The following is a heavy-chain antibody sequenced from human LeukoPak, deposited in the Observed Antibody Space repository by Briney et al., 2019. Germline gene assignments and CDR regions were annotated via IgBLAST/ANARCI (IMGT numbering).Heavy chain of an antibody. J-gene: IGHJ5*02. Sequence: ASVKVSCKASGYTFTGYYMHWVRQAPGQGLEWMGWINPNSGGTNYAQKFQGRVTMIRDTSISTAYMELSRLRSDDTAVYYCARDLAVAGHNWFDPWGQGTLVTVSS. V-gene: IGHV1-2*02. CDR2: INPNSGGT. CDR3: ARDLAVAGHNWFDP. D-gene: IGHD6-19*01. CDR1: GYTFTGYY.